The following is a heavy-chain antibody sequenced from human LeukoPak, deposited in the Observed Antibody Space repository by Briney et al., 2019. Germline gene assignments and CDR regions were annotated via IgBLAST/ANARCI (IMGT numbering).Heavy chain of an antibody. D-gene: IGHD6-19*01. J-gene: IGHJ4*02. CDR1: GYTFTSYG. CDR2: ISAYNGNT. V-gene: IGHV1-18*01. CDR3: ARGYSSGWYHVPFDY. Sequence: GASVKVSCKASGYTFTSYGISWVRQAPGQGLEWMGWISAYNGNTNYAQKLQGRVTMTTDTSTSTVYMELRGLRSDDTAVYYCARGYSSGWYHVPFDYWGLGTLVTVSS.